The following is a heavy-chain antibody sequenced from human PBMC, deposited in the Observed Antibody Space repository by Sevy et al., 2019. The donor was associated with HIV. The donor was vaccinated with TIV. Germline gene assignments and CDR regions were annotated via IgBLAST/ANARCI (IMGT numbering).Heavy chain of an antibody. CDR3: ARRGETSRGFAT. Sequence: SETLSLTGAVSGGSISSVNWWHWVRQPPAKGLEWIGEIYHSACTNYNPSLKSRVTISVDNSMNQYYLKLSSVTAADTAVYYCARRGETSRGFATWGQGSLVTVSS. V-gene: IGHV4-4*02. CDR1: GGSISSVNW. D-gene: IGHD3-10*01. CDR2: IYHSACT. J-gene: IGHJ5*02.